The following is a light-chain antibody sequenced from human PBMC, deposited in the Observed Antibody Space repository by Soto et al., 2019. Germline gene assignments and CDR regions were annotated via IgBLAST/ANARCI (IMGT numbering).Light chain of an antibody. CDR2: GAS. V-gene: IGKV3-20*01. CDR3: QQYAYSPGT. CDR1: QSVSSDY. Sequence: EIVLTQSPGTLSLSPGERATVSCRASQSVSSDYLAWYQQKPGQPPRLLFYGASTRATGIPVRFSGSGSETDFTLTISRLEPEDFAVYYCQQYAYSPGTFGQGTKVEIK. J-gene: IGKJ1*01.